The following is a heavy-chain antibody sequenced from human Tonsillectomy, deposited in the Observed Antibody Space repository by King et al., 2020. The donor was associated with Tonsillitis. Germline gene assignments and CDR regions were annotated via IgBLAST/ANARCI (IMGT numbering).Heavy chain of an antibody. CDR1: GFTVSSNY. D-gene: IGHD1-26*01. CDR3: ARDRVPDILGATPSGLVDY. Sequence: VQLVESGGGLVQPGGSLRLSCAASGFTVSSNYMSWVRQAPGKGLEWVSLIYSGGTTHYADSVKGRFTISRDNSKNTLYLQMNSLRAEDTAVYYCARDRVPDILGATPSGLVDYWGQGTLVTVSS. CDR2: IYSGGTT. J-gene: IGHJ4*02. V-gene: IGHV3-66*01.